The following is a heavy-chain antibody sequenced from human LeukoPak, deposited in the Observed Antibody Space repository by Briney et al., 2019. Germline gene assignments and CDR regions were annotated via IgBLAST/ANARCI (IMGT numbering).Heavy chain of an antibody. CDR3: ATGDYYDRSPVEY. V-gene: IGHV1-24*01. Sequence: ASVKVSCKVSRYTLTELSMHWVRQAPGKGLEWMGGFDPEEGETIYAQKFQGRVTMTEDTSTDTAYMELSSLRSEDTAVYYCATGDYYDRSPVEYWGQGTLVTVSS. D-gene: IGHD3-22*01. CDR1: RYTLTELS. J-gene: IGHJ4*02. CDR2: FDPEEGET.